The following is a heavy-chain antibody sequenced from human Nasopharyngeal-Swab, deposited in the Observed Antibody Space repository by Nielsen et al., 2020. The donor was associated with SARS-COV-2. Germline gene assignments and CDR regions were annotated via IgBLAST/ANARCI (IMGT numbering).Heavy chain of an antibody. CDR1: GFTFSSYA. CDR3: VKDQGDFWSGYYWSYYGMDV. D-gene: IGHD3-3*01. J-gene: IGHJ6*02. V-gene: IGHV3-64D*06. Sequence: GGSLRLSCAASGFTFSSYAMSWVRQAPGKGLEWVSAISSNGGSTYYADSVKGRFTISRDNSKNTLYLQMSSLRAEDTAVYYCVKDQGDFWSGYYWSYYGMDVWGQGTTVTVSS. CDR2: ISSNGGST.